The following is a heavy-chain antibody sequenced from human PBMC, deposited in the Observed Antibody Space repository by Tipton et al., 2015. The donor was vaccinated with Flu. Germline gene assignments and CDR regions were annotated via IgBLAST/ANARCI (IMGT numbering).Heavy chain of an antibody. D-gene: IGHD4-11*01. V-gene: IGHV4-38-2*01. CDR1: GDAIRSTFL. CDR2: VFPSGGG. CDR3: AGRDDSNYVSEPKNWFDP. Sequence: TLSLTCSVSGDAIRSTFLWGWIRQPPGRGLEWIGNVFPSGGGYFNPSLKSRLAISVDTSKIEFSLKLTSVTAADTAVYYFAGRDDSNYVSEPKNWFDPWGQGTLVTVSS. J-gene: IGHJ5*02.